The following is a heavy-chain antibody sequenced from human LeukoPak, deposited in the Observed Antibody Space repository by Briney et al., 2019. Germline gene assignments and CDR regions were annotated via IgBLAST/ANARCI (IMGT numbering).Heavy chain of an antibody. CDR1: GFTFSSYS. D-gene: IGHD5-18*01. CDR3: ARVGYSYGYPFDY. Sequence: PGGSLRLSCAASGFTFSSYSMNWVRQAPGKGLEWVSYISSSSSTIYYADSVKGRFTISRDNAKNSLYLQMNSLRAEDTAVYYCARVGYSYGYPFDYWGQGTLVTVSS. V-gene: IGHV3-48*01. J-gene: IGHJ4*02. CDR2: ISSSSSTI.